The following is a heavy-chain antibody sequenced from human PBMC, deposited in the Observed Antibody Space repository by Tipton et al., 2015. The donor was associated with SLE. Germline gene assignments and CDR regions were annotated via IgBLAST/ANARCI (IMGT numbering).Heavy chain of an antibody. J-gene: IGHJ6*03. CDR3: VRGRYFEWLSDYYYMDV. V-gene: IGHV1-18*04. D-gene: IGHD3-9*01. CDR1: GYTFTKYG. CDR2: ISTDNGNR. Sequence: QLVQSGPEVKKPGASVKVSCKASGYTFTKYGISWVRQAPGQGLEWMGWISTDNGNRNYAQKFQGRVTMTTDTSTSTAYMELRSLRSDDTAVYYCVRGRYFEWLSDYYYMDVWGKGTTVTVSS.